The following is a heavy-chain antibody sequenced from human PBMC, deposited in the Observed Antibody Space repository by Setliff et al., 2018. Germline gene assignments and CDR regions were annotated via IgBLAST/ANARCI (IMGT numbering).Heavy chain of an antibody. CDR1: GGSIRSYY. D-gene: IGHD3-22*01. V-gene: IGHV4-59*06. Sequence: PSETLSLTCTVSGGSIRSYYWNWIRQPPGKGLEWIGYIYYSGSTYYNPSLKSRVTISVDTSKNQFSLKLSSVTAADTAVYYCARIEYYYDSSTSKGFDYWGQGTLVTVSS. CDR3: ARIEYYYDSSTSKGFDY. J-gene: IGHJ4*02. CDR2: IYYSGST.